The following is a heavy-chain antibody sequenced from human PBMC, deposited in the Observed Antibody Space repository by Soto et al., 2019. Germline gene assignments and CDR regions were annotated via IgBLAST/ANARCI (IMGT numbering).Heavy chain of an antibody. J-gene: IGHJ4*02. CDR2: ISAYNGNA. CDR3: ARSCPPGGY. Sequence: QVQLVQSGAEVKKPGASVKVSCKASGYTFTSYAISWVRQAPGQGLAWMGWISAYNGNANYAQKLPGRVTMTTDTSPTTAYMELRSLRSDDTSVYYCARSCPPGGYWGQGTLVTVSS. V-gene: IGHV1-18*01. CDR1: GYTFTSYA.